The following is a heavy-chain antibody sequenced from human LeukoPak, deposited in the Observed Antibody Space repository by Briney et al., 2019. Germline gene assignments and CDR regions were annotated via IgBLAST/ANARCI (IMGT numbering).Heavy chain of an antibody. CDR2: INPNSGGT. D-gene: IGHD3-9*01. Sequence: ASVKVSCKASGYTFTGYYMHWVRQAPGQGLEWMGWINPNSGGTNYAQKFQGRVTMTRDTSISTAYMELSRLRSDDTAVYYCARTSKWEYYDTLTGHLNWFDPWGQGTLVTVSS. CDR3: ARTSKWEYYDTLTGHLNWFDP. V-gene: IGHV1-2*02. CDR1: GYTFTGYY. J-gene: IGHJ5*02.